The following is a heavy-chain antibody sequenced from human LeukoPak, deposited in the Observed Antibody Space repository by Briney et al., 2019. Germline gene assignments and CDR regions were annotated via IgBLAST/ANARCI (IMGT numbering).Heavy chain of an antibody. D-gene: IGHD1-26*01. V-gene: IGHV3-21*01. J-gene: IGHJ6*03. CDR2: ISSSSSYI. CDR3: AKGHGWEASYYYYYMDV. CDR1: GFTFSSYS. Sequence: GGSLRPSCAASGFTFSSYSMNWVRQAPGKGLEWVSSISSSSSYIYYADSVKGRFTISRDNAKNSLYLQMNSLRAEDTAVYYCAKGHGWEASYYYYYMDVWGKGTTVTISS.